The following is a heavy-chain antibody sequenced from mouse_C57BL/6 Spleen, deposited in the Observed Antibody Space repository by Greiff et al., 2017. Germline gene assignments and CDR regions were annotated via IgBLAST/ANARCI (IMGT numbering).Heavy chain of an antibody. CDR1: GYAFSSYW. D-gene: IGHD1-1*01. V-gene: IGHV1-80*01. CDR3: ARYYGSIRYAMDY. CDR2: IYPGDGDT. Sequence: VQLQQSGASVKISCKASGYAFSSYWMNWVKQRPGKGLEWIGQIYPGDGDTNYNGKFTGKATLTADKSSSTAYMQLSSLTSEDSAVYCFARYYGSIRYAMDYWGQGTSVTVSS. J-gene: IGHJ4*01.